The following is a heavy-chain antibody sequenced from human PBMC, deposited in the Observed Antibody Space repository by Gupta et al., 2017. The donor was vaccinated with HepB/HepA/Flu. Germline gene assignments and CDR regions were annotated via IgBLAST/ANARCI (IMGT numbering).Heavy chain of an antibody. CDR3: ARISHTYGSFDY. Sequence: EVQLVESGGGLVQPGGSLRLSCAASGFTFSYYSMNWVRQAPGKGLEWVSYISSSSNTIYYADSVKGRFTISRDNAKNSLSLQMNSLRDEDTAVYYCARISHTYGSFDYWGQGTLVTVSS. CDR2: ISSSSNTI. J-gene: IGHJ4*02. V-gene: IGHV3-48*02. D-gene: IGHD5-18*01. CDR1: GFTFSYYS.